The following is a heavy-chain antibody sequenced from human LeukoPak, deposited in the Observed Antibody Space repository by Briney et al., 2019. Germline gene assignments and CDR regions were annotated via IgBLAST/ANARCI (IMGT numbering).Heavy chain of an antibody. J-gene: IGHJ1*01. V-gene: IGHV4-31*03. CDR1: GGSISSGGYY. D-gene: IGHD6-13*01. Sequence: SETLSLTCTVSGGSISSGGYYWSWIRQHPGKGLEWIGYIYYSGSTYYNPSLKSRVTISVDTSNSQFSLKLSSVTAADTAVYYCAVNKDSSSWVEYFQHWGQGTLVTVSS. CDR3: AVNKDSSSWVEYFQH. CDR2: IYYSGST.